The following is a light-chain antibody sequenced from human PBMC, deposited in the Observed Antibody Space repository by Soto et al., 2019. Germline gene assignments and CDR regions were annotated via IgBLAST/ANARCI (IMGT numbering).Light chain of an antibody. CDR2: DVN. CDR1: SSEIGASNY. J-gene: IGLJ1*01. Sequence: QSALTQPASVSGSTRQSITSSCTGTSSEIGASNYVSWYQQHPGQAPKLMISDVNNRPSGISDRFSGSKSGNTASLTISGLQAEDEADYYCYSWNSNSDTHYVFGTGTKVTVL. CDR3: YSWNSNSDTHYV. V-gene: IGLV2-14*03.